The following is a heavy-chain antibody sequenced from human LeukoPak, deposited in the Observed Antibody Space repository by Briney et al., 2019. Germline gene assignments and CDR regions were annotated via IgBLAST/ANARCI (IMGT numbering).Heavy chain of an antibody. CDR3: ARDNSPYYYYGMNV. D-gene: IGHD2-21*01. V-gene: IGHV3-33*01. Sequence: GGSLRLSCAASGFTFSSYGMHWVRQAPGKGLEWVAVIWYVGSNKYYADSVKGRFTISRDNSKNTLYLQMNSLRAEDTAVYYCARDNSPYYYYGMNVWGQGTTVTVSS. J-gene: IGHJ6*02. CDR1: GFTFSSYG. CDR2: IWYVGSNK.